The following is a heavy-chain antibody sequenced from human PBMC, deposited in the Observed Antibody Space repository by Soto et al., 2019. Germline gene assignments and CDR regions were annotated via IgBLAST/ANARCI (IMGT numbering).Heavy chain of an antibody. D-gene: IGHD6-13*01. Sequence: QITLKESGPTLVKPTQTLTLTCTFSGFSLTTSGVGVGWIRQPPGKALECLALIYWDDDKRYNPSLKSRLTITKDTSKNPVVLTMTNMDPVDTATYYCARLYSTTSYNWFDPWGQGTLVTVSS. V-gene: IGHV2-5*02. J-gene: IGHJ5*02. CDR3: ARLYSTTSYNWFDP. CDR2: IYWDDDK. CDR1: GFSLTTSGVG.